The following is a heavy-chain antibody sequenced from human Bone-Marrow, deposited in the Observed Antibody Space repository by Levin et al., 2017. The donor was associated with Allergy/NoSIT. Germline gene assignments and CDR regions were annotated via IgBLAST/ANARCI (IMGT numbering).Heavy chain of an antibody. D-gene: IGHD4-17*01. CDR2: IYHTGST. V-gene: IGHV4-30-4*01. CDR3: ARGLSLETTSPNTYYFDS. Sequence: SQTLSLPCIVSGDSISSGDYYWSWIRQPPGKGLEYIGYIYHTGSTHYNPSLQSRITKSIDTSKNQFSLKLKSVTAADTAVYFCARGLSLETTSPNTYYFDSWGQGILVTVSS. CDR1: GDSISSGDYY. J-gene: IGHJ4*02.